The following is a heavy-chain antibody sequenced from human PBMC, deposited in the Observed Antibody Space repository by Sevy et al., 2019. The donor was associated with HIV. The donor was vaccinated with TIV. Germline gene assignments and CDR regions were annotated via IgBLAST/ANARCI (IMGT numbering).Heavy chain of an antibody. V-gene: IGHV3-11*01. CDR1: GFSFSDYY. Sequence: GGSLRLSCAASGFSFSDYYMSWIRQAPGKGLEWVSYISRSGSTINYADSVKGRFTISRDNAKNSLYLQINSLRAEDSAVYYCARENTMIEEPGWFDPWGQGTLVTVSS. J-gene: IGHJ5*02. CDR3: ARENTMIEEPGWFDP. D-gene: IGHD3-22*01. CDR2: ISRSGSTI.